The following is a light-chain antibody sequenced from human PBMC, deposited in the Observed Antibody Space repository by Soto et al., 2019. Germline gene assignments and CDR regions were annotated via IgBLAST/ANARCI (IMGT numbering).Light chain of an antibody. V-gene: IGLV1-36*01. CDR1: SSNIGNNA. Sequence: QSVLTQPPSVSEAPRQRVTISCSGSSSNIGNNAVNWYQQLPGKAPKLLIYYDDLLPSGVSDRFSGYKSGTTASLAISGLQYEGEADYYCAAWDDSLNAFVFGGGTKLTVL. CDR2: YDD. J-gene: IGLJ3*02. CDR3: AAWDDSLNAFV.